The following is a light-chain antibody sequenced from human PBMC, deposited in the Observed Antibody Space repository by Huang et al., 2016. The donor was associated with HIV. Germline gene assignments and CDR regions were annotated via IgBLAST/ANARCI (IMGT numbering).Light chain of an antibody. CDR2: GAS. V-gene: IGKV3-11*01. J-gene: IGKJ3*01. Sequence: EIVLTQSPATLSLSPGGRATLSCRASQNISSFLAWYQQGAGQAPRLLIYGASNRATGIPARFSGSGYGTDFTLTINNLEPGDFAVYYCQQRFTFGPGTKVDIK. CDR1: QNISSF. CDR3: QQRFT.